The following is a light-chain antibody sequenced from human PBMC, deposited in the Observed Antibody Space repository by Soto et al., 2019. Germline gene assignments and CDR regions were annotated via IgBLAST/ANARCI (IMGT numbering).Light chain of an antibody. CDR1: SSDVGTYNY. V-gene: IGLV2-14*01. CDR2: EVS. CDR3: SSYTSSSTYV. J-gene: IGLJ1*01. Sequence: ALTQPASVSGSPGQSITISCTGTSSDVGTYNYVSWNQQHPGKAPKLMIYEVSNRPSGVSNRFSGSKSGNTASLTISGLQAEDEADYYCSSYTSSSTYVFGTGTKVTVL.